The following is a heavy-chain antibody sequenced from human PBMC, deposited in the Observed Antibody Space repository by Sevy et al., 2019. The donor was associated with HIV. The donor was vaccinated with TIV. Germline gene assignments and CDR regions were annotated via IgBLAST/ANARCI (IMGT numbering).Heavy chain of an antibody. Sequence: GGSLRLSCKPSGFTFSGYALHWIRQAPGKRLEWLAVISFDGSNKYYADSLEGRFTISRDNFKDTLYLHMNSLTTDDPAVYLCARRGDWSSDDFDRPPLYHYGMDVWGQGIAVTVSS. CDR2: ISFDGSNK. J-gene: IGHJ6*02. CDR3: ARRGDWSSDDFDRPPLYHYGMDV. CDR1: GFTFSGYA. D-gene: IGHD1-1*01. V-gene: IGHV3-30*04.